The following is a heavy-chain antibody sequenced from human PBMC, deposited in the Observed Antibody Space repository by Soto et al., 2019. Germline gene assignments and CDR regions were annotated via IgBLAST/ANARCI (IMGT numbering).Heavy chain of an antibody. CDR1: GFTFSNAW. Sequence: GGSLRLSCAASGFTFSNAWMNWVRQAPGKGLEWVGRIKSKTDGGTTDYAAPVKGRFTISRDDSKNTLYLQMNSLKTEDTAVYYCTTDQYYDSSGYYYALDYWGQGTPVTVSS. D-gene: IGHD3-22*01. CDR3: TTDQYYDSSGYYYALDY. J-gene: IGHJ4*02. CDR2: IKSKTDGGTT. V-gene: IGHV3-15*07.